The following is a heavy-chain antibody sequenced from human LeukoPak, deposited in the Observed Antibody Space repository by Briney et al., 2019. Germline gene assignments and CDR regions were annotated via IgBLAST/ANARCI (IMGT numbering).Heavy chain of an antibody. D-gene: IGHD2-15*01. J-gene: IGHJ4*02. CDR1: GYTFNKNA. Sequence: ASVKVSCKASGYTFNKNAINWVRQAPGQGLEWMGWINPNTGGTNYPQKFQGRVTMTRDTSITTAYMELSSLRSDDTAVYYCASGGRYFFNYWGQGTLVTVSS. V-gene: IGHV1-2*02. CDR2: INPNTGGT. CDR3: ASGGRYFFNY.